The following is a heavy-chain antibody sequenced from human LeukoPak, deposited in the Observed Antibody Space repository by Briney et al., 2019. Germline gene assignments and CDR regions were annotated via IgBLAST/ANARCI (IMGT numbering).Heavy chain of an antibody. J-gene: IGHJ6*03. D-gene: IGHD3-10*01. CDR2: IYNSGST. Sequence: SETLSLTCTVPGGSISSYYWSWIRQPAGKGLEWIGRIYNSGSTNYNPSLKSRVTMSVDTSKNQFSLKLSSVTAADTAVYYCARAGHYYYYYYMDVWGKGTTVTVSS. CDR3: ARAGHYYYYYYMDV. V-gene: IGHV4-4*07. CDR1: GGSISSYY.